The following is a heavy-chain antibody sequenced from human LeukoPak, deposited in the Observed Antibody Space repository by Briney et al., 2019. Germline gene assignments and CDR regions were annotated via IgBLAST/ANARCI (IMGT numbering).Heavy chain of an antibody. CDR2: INWNGGST. J-gene: IGHJ4*02. Sequence: GGPLRLSCAASGFTFDDYGMNWVRQAPGKGLEWVSGINWNGGSTGYADSVKGRFTISRDNAKNSLYLQMNSLRAEDTALYYCAKTYYYDSSGYWFDYWGQGTLVTVSS. CDR1: GFTFDDYG. D-gene: IGHD3-22*01. CDR3: AKTYYYDSSGYWFDY. V-gene: IGHV3-20*04.